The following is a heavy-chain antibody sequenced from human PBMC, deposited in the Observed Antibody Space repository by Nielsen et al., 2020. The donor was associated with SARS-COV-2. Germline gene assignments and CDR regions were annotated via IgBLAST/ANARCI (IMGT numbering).Heavy chain of an antibody. CDR1: GGSISSSSYY. CDR3: ARHISPWLSSDAFDI. CDR2: IYYSGST. D-gene: IGHD6-19*01. J-gene: IGHJ3*02. Sequence: GSLRLSCIVSGGSISSSSYYWGWIRQPPGKGLEWIGSIYYSGSTYYNPSLKSRVTISVDTSKNQFSLKLSSVTAADTAVYYCARHISPWLSSDAFDIWGQGTMVTVSS. V-gene: IGHV4-39*01.